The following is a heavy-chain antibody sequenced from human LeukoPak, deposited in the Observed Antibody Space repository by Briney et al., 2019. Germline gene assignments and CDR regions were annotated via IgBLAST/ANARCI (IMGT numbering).Heavy chain of an antibody. Sequence: GGSLRLSCAASGFIFGAYAMSWVRQAPGQGLEWVSVIGTGGETHYADSVRGRFTISRNNFKNTLYLQMNSLRAEDTAVYYCAKRVTVTTKYLDSWGQGTLVTVSS. D-gene: IGHD4-17*01. CDR3: AKRVTVTTKYLDS. V-gene: IGHV3-23*01. CDR1: GFIFGAYA. CDR2: IGTGGET. J-gene: IGHJ4*02.